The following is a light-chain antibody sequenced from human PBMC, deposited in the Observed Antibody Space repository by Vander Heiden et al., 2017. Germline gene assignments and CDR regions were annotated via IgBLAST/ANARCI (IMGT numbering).Light chain of an antibody. CDR3: QKYDDDPWT. V-gene: IGKV1-27*01. J-gene: IGKJ1*01. Sequence: DIQMTQSPSSLSASVGDRVTITCRASQDIGNYLAWYQQKPGKVPQLLIYSASTLQWGVSSRFSGGGSGTDFALTISGLQPEDVATYYCQKYDDDPWTFGPGTKVEVK. CDR1: QDIGNY. CDR2: SAS.